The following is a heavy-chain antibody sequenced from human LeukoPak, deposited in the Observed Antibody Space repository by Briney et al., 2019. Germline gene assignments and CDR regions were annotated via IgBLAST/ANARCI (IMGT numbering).Heavy chain of an antibody. D-gene: IGHD3-16*02. V-gene: IGHV3-23*01. CDR1: GFTFSNFG. Sequence: PGGPLRLSCAASGFTFSNFGMRGVRQAPGKGLEWVAAISGSSGNTYYADSVKGRFTISRDNSKNTLYLQMNSLRAEDTAVYYCANAVSYYFGYWGQGTLVPVSS. CDR3: ANAVSYYFGY. CDR2: ISGSSGNT. J-gene: IGHJ4*02.